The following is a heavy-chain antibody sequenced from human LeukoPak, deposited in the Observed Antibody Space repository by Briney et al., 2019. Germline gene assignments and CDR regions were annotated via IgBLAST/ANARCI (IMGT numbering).Heavy chain of an antibody. V-gene: IGHV1-18*01. Sequence: ASVKVSCKASGGTFSSYAISWVRQAPGQGLEWMGWISAYNGNTNYAQKLQGRVTMTTDTSTSTAYMELRSLRSDDTAVYYCARGDGMVITTPFDYWGQGTLVTVSS. CDR3: ARGDGMVITTPFDY. D-gene: IGHD3-22*01. J-gene: IGHJ4*02. CDR1: GGTFSSYA. CDR2: ISAYNGNT.